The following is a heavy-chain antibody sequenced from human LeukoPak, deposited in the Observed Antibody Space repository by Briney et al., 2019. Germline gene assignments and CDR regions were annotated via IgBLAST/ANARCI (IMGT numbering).Heavy chain of an antibody. CDR2: ISYDGSNK. Sequence: PGGSLRLSCAASGFTFSSYGMHWVRQAPGKGLEWVAVISYDGSNKYYADSVKGRFTISRDNSKNTLYLQMNSLRAEDTAVYYCAASFRYYYDSSGYYSPNPFDYWGQGTLVTVSS. D-gene: IGHD3-22*01. V-gene: IGHV3-30*03. CDR3: AASFRYYYDSSGYYSPNPFDY. J-gene: IGHJ4*02. CDR1: GFTFSSYG.